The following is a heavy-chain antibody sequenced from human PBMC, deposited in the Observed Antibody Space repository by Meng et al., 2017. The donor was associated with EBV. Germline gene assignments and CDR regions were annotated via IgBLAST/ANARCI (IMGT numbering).Heavy chain of an antibody. Sequence: QVELVVSGGGVVQPWRSLRLSCAASGFTFSSYGMHWVRQAPGKGLEWVAVISYDGSNKYYADSVKGRFTISRDNSKNTLYLQMNSLRAEDTAVYYCAKGDVYYYDSSGYPNYWGQGTLVTVSS. D-gene: IGHD3-22*01. CDR2: ISYDGSNK. V-gene: IGHV3-30*18. CDR1: GFTFSSYG. CDR3: AKGDVYYYDSSGYPNY. J-gene: IGHJ4*02.